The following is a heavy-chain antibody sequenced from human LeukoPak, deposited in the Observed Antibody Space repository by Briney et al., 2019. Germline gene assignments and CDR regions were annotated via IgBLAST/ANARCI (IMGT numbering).Heavy chain of an antibody. CDR3: VKDRCDRATCPEV. V-gene: IGHV3-23*01. J-gene: IGHJ4*02. CDR2: ISGSGVST. Sequence: GGSLRLSCTHSGFIFSSYAMGWVRQAPGEGLEWVSGISGSGVSTYYTDSVKGRFTISRDNSKNTLHLQMRSLKAEDTALYYCVKDRCDRATCPEVWGQGTLVTVSS. CDR1: GFIFSSYA. D-gene: IGHD1-14*01.